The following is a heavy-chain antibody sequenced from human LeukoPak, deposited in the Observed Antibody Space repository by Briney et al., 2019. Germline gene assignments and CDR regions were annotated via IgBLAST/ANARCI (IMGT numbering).Heavy chain of an antibody. D-gene: IGHD6-19*01. J-gene: IGHJ4*02. CDR3: VKDLVAASENVRGWYPMDY. CDR2: ISWNGARI. V-gene: IGHV3-43*01. Sequence: HSGGSLRLSCAASGFTFAEYTMHWVRQAPGKGLEWVSLISWNGARIHYGDSVKGRFTISRDNSKNSLYLQMNSLRTGDTALYYCVKDLVAASENVRGWYPMDYWGQGTLVTVSS. CDR1: GFTFAEYT.